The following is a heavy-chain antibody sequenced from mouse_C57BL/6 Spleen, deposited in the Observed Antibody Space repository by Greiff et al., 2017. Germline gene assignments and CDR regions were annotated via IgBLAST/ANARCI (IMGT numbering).Heavy chain of an antibody. D-gene: IGHD1-1*01. J-gene: IGHJ1*03. CDR1: GFSLTSYG. CDR2: IWSGGST. Sequence: QVQLKESGPGLVQPSQCLSITCTVSGFSLTSYGVHWVRQSPGKGLEWLGVIWSGGSTDYNAAFISRLSISKDNSKSQVFFKMNSLQADDTAIYYCATTTVVGHWYFDVWGTGTTVTVSS. V-gene: IGHV2-2*01. CDR3: ATTTVVGHWYFDV.